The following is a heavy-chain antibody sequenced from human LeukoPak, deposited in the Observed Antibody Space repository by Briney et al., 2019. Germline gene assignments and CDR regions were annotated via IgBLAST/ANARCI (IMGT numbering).Heavy chain of an antibody. J-gene: IGHJ3*02. CDR1: GFTFSSYS. Sequence: GGSLRLSCAASGFTFSSYSMNWVRQAPGKWLEWVSSISSSSSYIYYADSVKGRFTISRDNAKNSLYLQMNSLRAEDTAVYYCARELSLTGGNSDAFDIWGQGTMVTVSS. V-gene: IGHV3-21*01. CDR3: ARELSLTGGNSDAFDI. CDR2: ISSSSSYI. D-gene: IGHD4-23*01.